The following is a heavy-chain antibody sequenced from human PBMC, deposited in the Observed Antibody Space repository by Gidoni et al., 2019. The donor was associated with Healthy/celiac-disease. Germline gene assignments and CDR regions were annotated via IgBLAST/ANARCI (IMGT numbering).Heavy chain of an antibody. CDR1: GSTFTGYH. J-gene: IGHJ6*03. V-gene: IGHV1-2*04. D-gene: IGHD5-12*01. CDR2: INPNSGGK. CDR3: ARGRREMATIPYYYYYMDV. Sequence: QVQLVQSGAEVKKHGASVKVSCKAYGSTFTGYHMHWVRQAPGTGLEWMGWINPNSGGKNYAQKLQGWVTMTRDTSISTAYMELSRLRSDDTAVYYCARGRREMATIPYYYYYMDVWGKGTTVTVSS.